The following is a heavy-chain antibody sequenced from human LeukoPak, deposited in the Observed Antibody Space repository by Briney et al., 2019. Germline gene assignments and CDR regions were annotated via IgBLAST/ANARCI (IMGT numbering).Heavy chain of an antibody. CDR1: GFTFGDYA. J-gene: IGHJ4*02. CDR3: TSWTRRDAYKD. Sequence: PGGSLRLSCTASGFTFGDYAMSWFRQAPGKGLEWVGFIRSKAYGGTTEYAASVKGRFTISRDDSKSIAYLQMNSLKTEDTAVYYCTSWTRRDAYKDWGQGTLVTVSS. CDR2: IRSKAYGGTT. V-gene: IGHV3-49*03. D-gene: IGHD5-24*01.